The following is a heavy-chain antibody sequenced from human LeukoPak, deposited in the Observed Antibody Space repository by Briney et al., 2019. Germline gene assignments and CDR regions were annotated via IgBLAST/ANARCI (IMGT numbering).Heavy chain of an antibody. J-gene: IGHJ4*02. CDR3: ARDFYYGSGRFDY. CDR2: ISSSGNTI. Sequence: HSGGSLRLSCAASGFTFSNYEMNWVRQARGKGLEWVSHISSSGNTIYYADSVRGRFTISRDNAKNSLYLQMDSLRAEDTAIYYCARDFYYGSGRFDYWAREPWSVSPQ. V-gene: IGHV3-48*03. D-gene: IGHD3-10*01. CDR1: GFTFSNYE.